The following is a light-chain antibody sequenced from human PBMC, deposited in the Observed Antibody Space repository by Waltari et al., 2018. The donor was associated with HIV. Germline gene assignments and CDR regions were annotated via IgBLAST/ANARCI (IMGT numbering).Light chain of an antibody. J-gene: IGLJ1*01. Sequence: STELTQDPAVSVALGQTVRLPCQGDSVRSYYASWYQQKPGHAPALVIYGKNNRPSGIPDRFSGSTSGNTASLTITGAQAEDEADYYCNSRDNSSKHYVFGSGTKVTVL. CDR2: GKN. V-gene: IGLV3-19*01. CDR3: NSRDNSSKHYV. CDR1: SVRSYY.